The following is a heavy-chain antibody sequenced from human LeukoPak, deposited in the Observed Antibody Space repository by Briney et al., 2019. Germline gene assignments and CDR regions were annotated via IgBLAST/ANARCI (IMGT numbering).Heavy chain of an antibody. CDR3: ARGRAAYCGGDRACGFDY. CDR2: INHSGST. V-gene: IGHV4-34*01. Sequence: SETLSLTCAVYGGSFGGYYWSWIRQPPGKGLEWIGEINHSGSTNYNPSLKSRVTISVDTSKNQFSLKLSSVTAADTAVYYCARGRAAYCGGDRACGFDYWGQGTLVTVSS. CDR1: GGSFGGYY. J-gene: IGHJ4*02. D-gene: IGHD2-21*02.